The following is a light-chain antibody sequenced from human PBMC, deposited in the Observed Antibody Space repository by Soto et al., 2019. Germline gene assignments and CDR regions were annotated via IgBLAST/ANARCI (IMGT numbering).Light chain of an antibody. CDR2: KAS. CDR3: QHYNRYSEA. Sequence: DIQMTQSPSTLSVSVGDRVTITCRASQTISSWLAWYQQKPGKAPKLLTYKASTLKSGVLSRFSGSGSGTEFTLTISSLQPDDFATYYCQHYNRYSEAFGQGTKVEL. V-gene: IGKV1-5*03. J-gene: IGKJ1*01. CDR1: QTISSW.